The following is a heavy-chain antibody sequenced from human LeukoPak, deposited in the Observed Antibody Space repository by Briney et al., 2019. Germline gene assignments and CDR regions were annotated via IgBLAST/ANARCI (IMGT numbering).Heavy chain of an antibody. Sequence: GGSLRLSCAVSGFTLRSFAMRWVPQAPGKGLEWVSTISGSGVGTYYADSVRGRFTISRDNSKNTLYLHMNSLRAQGTAVYYCAKAALACVCRDSWGQGTLVTVSS. CDR1: GFTLRSFA. D-gene: IGHD5/OR15-5a*01. CDR3: AKAALACVCRDS. V-gene: IGHV3-23*01. CDR2: ISGSGVGT. J-gene: IGHJ5*01.